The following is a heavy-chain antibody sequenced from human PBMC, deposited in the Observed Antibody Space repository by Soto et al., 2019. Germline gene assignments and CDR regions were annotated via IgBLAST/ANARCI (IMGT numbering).Heavy chain of an antibody. CDR3: ARARHGWTFFDY. CDR2: LYYSGST. D-gene: IGHD6-19*01. Sequence: QVQLQESGPGLVKPSETLSLTCTVSGGSVSSFFWSWIRQPPGKGLEWIGYLYYSGSTHYSPSLKSRVTISVDTSKNQFSLKLNSVTAADTAVYYCARARHGWTFFDYWSQGTLVTVSS. CDR1: GGSVSSFF. V-gene: IGHV4-59*02. J-gene: IGHJ4*02.